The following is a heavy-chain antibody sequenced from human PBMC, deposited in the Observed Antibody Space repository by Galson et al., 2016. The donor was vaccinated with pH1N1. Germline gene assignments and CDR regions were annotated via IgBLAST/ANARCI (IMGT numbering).Heavy chain of an antibody. Sequence: SLRLSCAASGFTFSSYGMHWVRQAPGKGLEWVAVIWYDGSNKYYADSVKGRFTISRDSSKNTLYLQMNSLRAEDTAVYYCARGNSYYGDYLGYWGQGTLVTVSS. CDR1: GFTFSSYG. CDR3: ARGNSYYGDYLGY. D-gene: IGHD4-17*01. CDR2: IWYDGSNK. V-gene: IGHV3-33*01. J-gene: IGHJ4*02.